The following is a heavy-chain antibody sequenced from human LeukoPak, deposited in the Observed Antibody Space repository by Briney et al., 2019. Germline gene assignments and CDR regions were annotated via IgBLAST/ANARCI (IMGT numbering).Heavy chain of an antibody. CDR3: ARVGGSYFAGY. D-gene: IGHD1-26*01. V-gene: IGHV3-11*05. CDR2: ISSSGTYT. Sequence: PGGSLRLSCAASGFTFSDCYMSWIRQAPGKGLEWISYISSSGTYTNYADSVKGRFTIPRDNAKNSLYLQMNSLRAEDTALYYCARVGGSYFAGYWGQGALVTVSS. J-gene: IGHJ4*02. CDR1: GFTFSDCY.